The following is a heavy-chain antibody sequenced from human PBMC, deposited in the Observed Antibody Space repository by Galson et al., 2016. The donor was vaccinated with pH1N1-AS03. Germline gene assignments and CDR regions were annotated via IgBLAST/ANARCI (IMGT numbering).Heavy chain of an antibody. CDR1: GYSFINYA. Sequence: SVKVSCKASGYSFINYAIHWVRQAPGQRLEWMGWLNSTSGNTEYSQKFQGRVTITRDTSASTASMELSGLRSEDTAVYYCAKVGIVISSGWYGRFDYWGQGTLVTVSS. J-gene: IGHJ4*02. CDR2: LNSTSGNT. D-gene: IGHD6-19*01. V-gene: IGHV1-3*01. CDR3: AKVGIVISSGWYGRFDY.